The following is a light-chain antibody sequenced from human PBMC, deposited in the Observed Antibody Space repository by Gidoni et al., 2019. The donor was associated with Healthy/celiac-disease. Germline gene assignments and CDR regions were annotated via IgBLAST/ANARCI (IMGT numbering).Light chain of an antibody. Sequence: SYELPQPPPVPASPGQTARLTCPGGASPKQYAYWYQQKPGLAPVLVIYKDRERPSTIPERFSGSSSRTTVTLTISGFQAEDEADYYCQSADSSGTYWVFGGGTKLTVL. V-gene: IGLV3-25*03. CDR3: QSADSSGTYWV. CDR2: KDR. CDR1: ASPKQY. J-gene: IGLJ3*02.